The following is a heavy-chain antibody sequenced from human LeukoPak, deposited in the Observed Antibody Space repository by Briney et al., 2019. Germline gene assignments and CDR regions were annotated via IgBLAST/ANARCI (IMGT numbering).Heavy chain of an antibody. CDR1: GYTFTSYD. CDR2: MNPNSGNT. D-gene: IGHD6-13*01. Sequence: ASVKVSCKASGYTFTSYDINWVRQATGQGLEWMGWMNPNSGNTGYAQKFQGRVTITRNTSISTAYMELSSLRSEDTAVYYCAVLFGHLAAAGHDAFDIWGQGTMVTVSS. V-gene: IGHV1-8*03. CDR3: AVLFGHLAAAGHDAFDI. J-gene: IGHJ3*02.